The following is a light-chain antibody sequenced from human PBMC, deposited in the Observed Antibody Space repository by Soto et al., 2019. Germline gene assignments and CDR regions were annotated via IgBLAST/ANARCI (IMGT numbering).Light chain of an antibody. CDR1: QSISSW. Sequence: DIQMTQSPSTLSASVGDRVTITCRASQSISSWLAWYQQKPGKAPKLLIYDASNLETGVPSRFSGSGSGTDFTFTISSLQPDDFATYYCQQYNSLFGQGTKVDIK. J-gene: IGKJ1*01. CDR2: DAS. CDR3: QQYNSL. V-gene: IGKV1-5*01.